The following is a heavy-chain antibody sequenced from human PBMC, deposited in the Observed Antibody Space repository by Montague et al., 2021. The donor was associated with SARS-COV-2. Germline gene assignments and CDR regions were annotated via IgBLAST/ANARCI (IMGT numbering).Heavy chain of an antibody. Sequence: SETLSLTCTVSGGSISSSSYYWGWIRQPPGKGLEWIGSIYYSGSTYSNPSLKSRVTISVDTSKNQFSLKLSSVTAADTAVYYCARAQNNCFIANCVNYFEVWGLGALVTVSS. J-gene: IGHJ4*02. V-gene: IGHV4-39*01. D-gene: IGHD1-1*01. CDR2: IYYSGST. CDR3: ARAQNNCFIANCVNYFEV. CDR1: GGSISSSSYY.